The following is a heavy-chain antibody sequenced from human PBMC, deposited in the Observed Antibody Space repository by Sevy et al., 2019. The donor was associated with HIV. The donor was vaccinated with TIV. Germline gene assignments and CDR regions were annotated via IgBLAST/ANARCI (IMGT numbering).Heavy chain of an antibody. D-gene: IGHD4-17*01. Sequence: ASVKVSCKVSGYTLTELSMHWVRQAPGKGLEWMGGFDPEDGETIYAQKFQGRVTMTEDTSTDTAYMELSSLGSEETAVYYCATVKGDFDYGPDYWGQGTLVTVSS. V-gene: IGHV1-24*01. CDR3: ATVKGDFDYGPDY. CDR2: FDPEDGET. CDR1: GYTLTELS. J-gene: IGHJ4*02.